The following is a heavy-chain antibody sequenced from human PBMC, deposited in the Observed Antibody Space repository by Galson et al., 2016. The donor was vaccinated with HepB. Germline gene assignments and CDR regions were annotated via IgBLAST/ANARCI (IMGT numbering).Heavy chain of an antibody. V-gene: IGHV5-51*01. Sequence: QSGAEVKKPGESLKISCKGSGYSFTSYWIGWVRQMPGKGVEWMGIIYPGDSDTRYSTYFQGQVTISADKSISTAYLQWSSLKASDTAMYYCARRWYYDFWSGYFTGWFDPWGQGTLVTVSS. D-gene: IGHD3-3*01. J-gene: IGHJ5*02. CDR2: IYPGDSDT. CDR3: ARRWYYDFWSGYFTGWFDP. CDR1: GYSFTSYW.